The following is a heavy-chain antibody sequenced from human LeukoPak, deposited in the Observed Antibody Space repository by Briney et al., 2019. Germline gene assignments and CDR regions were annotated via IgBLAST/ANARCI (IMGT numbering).Heavy chain of an antibody. J-gene: IGHJ4*02. V-gene: IGHV4-30-4*08. CDR2: IYYSGST. CDR3: ARGYQQQLADY. Sequence: LRLSCAASGFTFSSYAMSWVRQPPGKGLEWIGYIYYSGSTYYNPSLKSRVTISVDTSKNQFSLKLSSVTAADTAVYYCARGYQQQLADYWGQGTLVTVSS. CDR1: GFTFSSYA. D-gene: IGHD6-13*01.